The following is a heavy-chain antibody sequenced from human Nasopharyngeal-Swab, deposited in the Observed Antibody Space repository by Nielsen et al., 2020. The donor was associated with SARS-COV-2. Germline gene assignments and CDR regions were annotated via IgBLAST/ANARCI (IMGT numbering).Heavy chain of an antibody. D-gene: IGHD6-6*01. Sequence: GESLKISCVVSGFTFSGYDMNLVRQAPGKGLEWVAGLSFDGTRKFYVDSVKGRFTISRDNSRDTLYLQMDSLRAEDTALYYCAKITTSSLFDYGGQGAQVTVSS. CDR3: AKITTSSLFDY. J-gene: IGHJ4*02. CDR2: LSFDGTRK. CDR1: GFTFSGYD. V-gene: IGHV3-30*18.